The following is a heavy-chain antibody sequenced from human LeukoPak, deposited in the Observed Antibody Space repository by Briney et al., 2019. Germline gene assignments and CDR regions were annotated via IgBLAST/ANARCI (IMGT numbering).Heavy chain of an antibody. CDR2: INHSGST. D-gene: IGHD5-18*01. CDR1: GVSFSGYY. V-gene: IGHV4-34*01. CDR3: ARTSYVDTAMVIDY. Sequence: SETLSLTCAVYGVSFSGYYWSWIRQPPGKGLEWIGEINHSGSTNYNPSLKSRVTISVDTSKNQFSLKLSSVTAADTAVYYCARTSYVDTAMVIDYWGQGTLVTVSS. J-gene: IGHJ4*02.